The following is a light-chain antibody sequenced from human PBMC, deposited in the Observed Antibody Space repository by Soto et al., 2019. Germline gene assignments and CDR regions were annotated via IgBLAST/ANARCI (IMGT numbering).Light chain of an antibody. CDR2: KAS. J-gene: IGKJ1*01. CDR3: QHYNSYSEA. CDR1: QTISSW. Sequence: DSQMTQSPSAVSASVRDRVTITCRASQTISSWLAWYQQKPGKAPKLLIYKASTLKSGVPSRFSGSGSGTEFTLTISSLQPDDFATYYCQHYNSYSEAFGQACNVDI. V-gene: IGKV1-5*03.